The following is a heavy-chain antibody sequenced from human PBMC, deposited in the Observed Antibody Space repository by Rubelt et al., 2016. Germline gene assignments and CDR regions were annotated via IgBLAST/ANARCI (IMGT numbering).Heavy chain of an antibody. D-gene: IGHD1-26*01. V-gene: IGHV4-34*01. J-gene: IGHJ4*02. CDR2: IYYSGST. CDR3: ARIGAAYRGSYGSDY. CDR1: GGSFSGYY. Sequence: QVQLQQWGAGLLKPSETLSLTCAVYGGSFSGYYWSWIRQPPGKGLEWIGSIYYSGSTYYNPSRKCLVTISVDTAKNQFSLRLRSVTAADTAVYYCARIGAAYRGSYGSDYWGQGTLVTVSS.